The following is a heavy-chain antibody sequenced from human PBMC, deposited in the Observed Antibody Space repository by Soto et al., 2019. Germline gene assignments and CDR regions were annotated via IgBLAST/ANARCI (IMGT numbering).Heavy chain of an antibody. Sequence: SETLSLTSTVSGGSISSGGYYWSWIRQHPGKGLEWIGYIYYSGSTYYNPSLKSRVTISRDNSKNTVYLQMSSLRVEDTAVYYCVKGEYYYDSSGYYPFDYWGQGTLVTVSS. CDR3: VKGEYYYDSSGYYPFDY. D-gene: IGHD3-22*01. V-gene: IGHV4-31*03. CDR2: IYYSGST. J-gene: IGHJ4*02. CDR1: GGSISSGGYY.